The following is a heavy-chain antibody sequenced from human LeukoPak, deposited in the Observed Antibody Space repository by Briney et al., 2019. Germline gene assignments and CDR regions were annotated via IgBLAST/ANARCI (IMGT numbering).Heavy chain of an antibody. CDR3: ARDQDTASFDY. CDR1: GGTFSSYA. V-gene: IGHV1-18*01. D-gene: IGHD2-15*01. J-gene: IGHJ4*02. CDR2: ISAYNGNT. Sequence: ASVKVSCKASGGTFSSYAISWVRQAPGQGLEWMGWISAYNGNTNYAQKLQGRVTMTTDTSTSTAYMELRSLRSDDTAVYYCARDQDTASFDYWGQGTLVTVSS.